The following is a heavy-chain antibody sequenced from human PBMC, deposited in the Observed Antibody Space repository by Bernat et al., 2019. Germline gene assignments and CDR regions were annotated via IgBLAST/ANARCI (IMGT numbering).Heavy chain of an antibody. J-gene: IGHJ4*02. Sequence: EVQLVESGGGLVKPGGSLRLSCAASGFTFSSYSMNWVRQAPGKGLEWVSSISSSSSYIYYGDSVKGRFTISRDNGKNSLYLQMNSLRAEDTAVYYCARANCGGDCYFRTYPDYWGQGTLVTVSS. D-gene: IGHD2-21*02. V-gene: IGHV3-21*01. CDR3: ARANCGGDCYFRTYPDY. CDR2: ISSSSSYI. CDR1: GFTFSSYS.